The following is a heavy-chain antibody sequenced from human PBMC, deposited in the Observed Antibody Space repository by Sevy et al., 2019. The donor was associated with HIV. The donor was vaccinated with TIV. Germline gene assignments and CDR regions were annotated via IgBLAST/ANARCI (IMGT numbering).Heavy chain of an antibody. CDR1: GFTFSNAW. D-gene: IGHD6-19*01. J-gene: IGHJ3*02. V-gene: IGHV3-15*01. CDR2: IKSKTDGGTT. Sequence: GGSLRLSCAASGFTFSNAWMSWVRQAPGKGLEWVGRIKSKTDGGTTDYAAPVKGRLTISRDDSKNTLYLQMNSLKTEDTAVYYCTTSSGWYGDAFDIWGQGTMVTVSS. CDR3: TTSSGWYGDAFDI.